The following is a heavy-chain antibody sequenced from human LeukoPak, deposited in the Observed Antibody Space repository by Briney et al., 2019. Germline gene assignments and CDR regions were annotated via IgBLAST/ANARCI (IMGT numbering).Heavy chain of an antibody. J-gene: IGHJ4*02. D-gene: IGHD1-14*01. Sequence: ASVTVSCKASGYTFTGYYMHWGRQAPGQGLEWMGWINPNSGGTNYAQKFQGRVTMTRDTSISTAYMELSRLRSDDTAVYYCARENENQNPFDYWGQGTLVTVSS. CDR1: GYTFTGYY. CDR3: ARENENQNPFDY. V-gene: IGHV1-2*02. CDR2: INPNSGGT.